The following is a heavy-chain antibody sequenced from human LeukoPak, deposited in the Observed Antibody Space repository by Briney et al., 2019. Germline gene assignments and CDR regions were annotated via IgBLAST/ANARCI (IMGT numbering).Heavy chain of an antibody. Sequence: GESLKISCKGSEYSFTSYWIAWVRQMPGKGLEWMGIIYPGDSDTRYSPSFQGQVTISADKSISTAYLQWSSLKASDTAMYYCARRNYIMITFGGVIAHDAFDIWGQGTMVTVSS. V-gene: IGHV5-51*01. CDR3: ARRNYIMITFGGVIAHDAFDI. J-gene: IGHJ3*02. CDR1: EYSFTSYW. CDR2: IYPGDSDT. D-gene: IGHD3-16*02.